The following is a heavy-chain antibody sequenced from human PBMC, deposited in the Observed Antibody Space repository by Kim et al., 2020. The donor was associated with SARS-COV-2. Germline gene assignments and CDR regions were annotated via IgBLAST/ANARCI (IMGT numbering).Heavy chain of an antibody. CDR3: ARDFAYYYDSSGYYYGY. V-gene: IGHV3-53*01. D-gene: IGHD3-22*01. Sequence: VKGRFTISRDNSKNTLYLQMNSLRAEDTAVYYCARDFAYYYDSSGYYYGYWGQGTLVTVSS. J-gene: IGHJ4*02.